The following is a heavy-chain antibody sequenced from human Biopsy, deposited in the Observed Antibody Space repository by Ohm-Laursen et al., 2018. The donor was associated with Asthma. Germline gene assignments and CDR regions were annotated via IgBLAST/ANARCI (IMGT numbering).Heavy chain of an antibody. V-gene: IGHV1-18*01. J-gene: IGHJ4*02. CDR1: GYTFTSSG. Sequence: VASVKVSCKASGYTFTSSGISWVRQAPGQGLEWVGWISVYNGDTNSAQKLQDRVTLTTDTYTDTAYMELRSLRSDDTAVYYCARRSYNWDDIDSWSQGTLVTVSS. CDR3: ARRSYNWDDIDS. D-gene: IGHD1-1*01. CDR2: ISVYNGDT.